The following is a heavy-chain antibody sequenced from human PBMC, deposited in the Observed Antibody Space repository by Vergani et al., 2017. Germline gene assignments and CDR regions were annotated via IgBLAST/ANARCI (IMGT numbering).Heavy chain of an antibody. CDR3: ASDTHSGQRADR. D-gene: IGHD6-19*01. J-gene: IGHJ5*02. V-gene: IGHV4-59*02. CDR2: IHYSENT. CDR1: GGSVNSYY. Sequence: QLQLQESGPGLVKPSETLSLTCTVSGGSVNSYYWSWIRQPPGKGLEWIGSIHYSENTNYNPSLKTRVTISVDTSKNQFSLTLTSVTAADTAVYYCASDTHSGQRADRWGQGILVTVTS.